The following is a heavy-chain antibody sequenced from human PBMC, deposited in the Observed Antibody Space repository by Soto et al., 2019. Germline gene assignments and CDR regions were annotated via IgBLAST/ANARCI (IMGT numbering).Heavy chain of an antibody. CDR1: GFTFSGSA. J-gene: IGHJ4*02. V-gene: IGHV3-73*01. D-gene: IGHD4-17*01. CDR2: IRSKSNSYAT. Sequence: EVQLVESGGGLVQPGGSLKLSCAVSGFTFSGSAMHWVRQASGKGLEWVGRIRSKSNSYATAYAASVKGRFTISRDDSKHTAYLQMNSLKAEDTAVYDCTRGYGDYVRDYWGQGTLVTVSS. CDR3: TRGYGDYVRDY.